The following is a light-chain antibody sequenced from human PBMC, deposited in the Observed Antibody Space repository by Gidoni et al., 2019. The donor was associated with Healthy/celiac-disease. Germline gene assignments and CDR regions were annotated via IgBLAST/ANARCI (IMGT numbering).Light chain of an antibody. Sequence: DIQMTQSQSTLSASVGDRVTITCRASQRISSWLAWYQQKPGKAPKLLIYDASSLESGVPSRFSGSGSGTEFTLTISSLQPDDFATYYCQQYNSYPWTFGQGPKVEIK. CDR2: DAS. CDR1: QRISSW. CDR3: QQYNSYPWT. J-gene: IGKJ1*01. V-gene: IGKV1-5*01.